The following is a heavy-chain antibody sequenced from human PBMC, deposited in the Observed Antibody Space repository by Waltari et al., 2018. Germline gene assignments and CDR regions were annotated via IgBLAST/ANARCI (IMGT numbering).Heavy chain of an antibody. V-gene: IGHV1-46*01. D-gene: IGHD3-22*01. J-gene: IGHJ6*02. CDR1: GYTFTSYY. Sequence: QVQLVQSGAEVKKPGASVKVSCKASGYTFTSYYMHWVRQAPGQGLEWMGISNPSGGSTSYAQKFQGRVTMTRDTSTSTVYMELSSLRSEDTAVYYCAREGYYDSSDYYGMDVWGQGTTVTVSS. CDR2: SNPSGGST. CDR3: AREGYYDSSDYYGMDV.